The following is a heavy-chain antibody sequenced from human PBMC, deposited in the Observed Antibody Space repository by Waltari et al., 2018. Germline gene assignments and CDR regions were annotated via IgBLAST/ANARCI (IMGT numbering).Heavy chain of an antibody. D-gene: IGHD4-17*01. CDR2: IYYSGST. V-gene: IGHV4-39*01. CDR1: GGSISSSSYY. J-gene: IGHJ4*02. CDR3: ARHGGYGDYVFDY. Sequence: QLQLQESGPGLVKPSETLSLTCTVSGGSISSSSYYWGWLRQPPGKGLEWIGRIYYSGSTYYNPSLKSRVTISVDTSKNQFSLKLSSVTAADTAVYYCARHGGYGDYVFDYWGQGTLVTVSS.